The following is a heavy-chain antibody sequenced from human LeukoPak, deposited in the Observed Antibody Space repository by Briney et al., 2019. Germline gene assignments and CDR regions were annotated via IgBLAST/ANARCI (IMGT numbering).Heavy chain of an antibody. J-gene: IGHJ6*03. CDR2: IYYCGST. CDR1: VRSISIYY. D-gene: IGHD5-24*01. V-gene: IGHV4-59*08. CDR3: ARWGDGYKRYYYYYYMDV. Sequence: SETLSLTCTVSVRSISIYYGIWIRRPPGKGLVGIGYIYYCGSTNFNPSRESRVTIPEDPSQNQFSLRLSSVTAADTAVYYCARWGDGYKRYYYYYYMDVWGKGTTVTVSS.